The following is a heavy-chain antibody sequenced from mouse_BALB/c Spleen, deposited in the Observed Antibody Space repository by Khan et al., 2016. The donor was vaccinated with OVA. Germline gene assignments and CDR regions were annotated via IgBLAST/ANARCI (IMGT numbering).Heavy chain of an antibody. CDR2: ISYSGST. D-gene: IGHD4-1*01. Sequence: EVQLQESGPGLVKPSQSLSLTCTVTGYSITSDYVWNWIRQFPGNKLEWMGYISYSGSTSYNPSLKSRISITRDTSKNQFFLQLNSVTTEDTATYYCARKPILGRKGYFDVWGAGTTVTVSS. V-gene: IGHV3-2*02. CDR3: ARKPILGRKGYFDV. J-gene: IGHJ1*01. CDR1: GYSITSDYV.